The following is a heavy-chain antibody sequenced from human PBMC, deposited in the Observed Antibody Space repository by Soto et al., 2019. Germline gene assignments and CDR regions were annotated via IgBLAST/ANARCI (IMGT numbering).Heavy chain of an antibody. Sequence: QVQLVQSGAEVKKPWSSVKVSCKTSGVSFNNNGIVWVRQAPGHGLEWMGGVSPPFRTSNYARKFQGRISITADASTGTVNMELSSLTSEDTAQYYCARVLYYGSGSYSPYGMDVWRQGTTVTVSS. J-gene: IGHJ6*02. D-gene: IGHD3-10*01. V-gene: IGHV1-69*01. CDR3: ARVLYYGSGSYSPYGMDV. CDR1: GVSFNNNG. CDR2: VSPPFRTS.